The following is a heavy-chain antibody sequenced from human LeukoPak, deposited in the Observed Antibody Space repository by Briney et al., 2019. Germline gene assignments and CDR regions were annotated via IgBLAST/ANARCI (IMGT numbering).Heavy chain of an antibody. CDR1: GGSISGSY. V-gene: IGHV4-4*07. CDR2: IYISGST. CDR3: ARVRFLEWSHYYMDV. D-gene: IGHD3-3*01. J-gene: IGHJ6*03. Sequence: SETLSHTCTVSGGSISGSYWSWIRQPAGKGLEWIGRIYISGSTNYNPSLNSRVTISVDTSKNQFSLKLSSVTAADTAVYYCARVRFLEWSHYYMDVWGKGTTVTVSS.